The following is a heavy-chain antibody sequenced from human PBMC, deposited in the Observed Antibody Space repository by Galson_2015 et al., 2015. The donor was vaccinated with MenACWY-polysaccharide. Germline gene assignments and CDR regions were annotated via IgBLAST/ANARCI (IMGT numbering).Heavy chain of an antibody. D-gene: IGHD3-16*02. J-gene: IGHJ4*02. CDR1: GFTFSSYA. CDR3: AKEAQGDSALYDYVWGSYRTGFDY. V-gene: IGHV3-23*01. CDR2: ISGSGGST. Sequence: SLRLSCAASGFTFSSYAMSWVRQAPGKGLEWVSAISGSGGSTYYADSVKGRFTISRDNSKNTLYLQMNSLRAEDTAVYYCAKEAQGDSALYDYVWGSYRTGFDYWGQGTLVTVSS.